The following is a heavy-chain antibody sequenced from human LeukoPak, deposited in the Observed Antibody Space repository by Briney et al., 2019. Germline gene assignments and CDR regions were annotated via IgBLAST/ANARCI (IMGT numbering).Heavy chain of an antibody. CDR3: AKGGATVIDY. CDR2: INSDGSST. Sequence: GGSLRLSCAASGFTFSNYWTHWVRHAPRKGLVWVSRINSDGSSTTSADSVKGRFTISRDNAKNTLYLQMNSLRAEDTAVYYCAKGGATVIDYWGQGTLVTVSS. V-gene: IGHV3-74*01. D-gene: IGHD4-17*01. J-gene: IGHJ4*02. CDR1: GFTFSNYW.